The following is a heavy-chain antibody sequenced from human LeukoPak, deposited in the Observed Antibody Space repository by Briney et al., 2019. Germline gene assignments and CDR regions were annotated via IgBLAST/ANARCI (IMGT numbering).Heavy chain of an antibody. D-gene: IGHD3-3*01. CDR2: ISSSSSYI. J-gene: IGHJ4*02. Sequence: PGGSLRLSCAASGFTFSSYSMNWVRQAPGKGLEWVSSISSSSSYIYYADSVKGRFTISRDNSKNTLYLQMNSLRAEDTAVYYCAKDPRFLEWLFGYWGQGTLVTVSS. CDR1: GFTFSSYS. CDR3: AKDPRFLEWLFGY. V-gene: IGHV3-21*01.